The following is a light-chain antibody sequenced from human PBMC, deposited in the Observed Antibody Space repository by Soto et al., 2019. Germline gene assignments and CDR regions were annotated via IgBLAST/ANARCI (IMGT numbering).Light chain of an antibody. CDR3: QQYGTSPPWT. J-gene: IGKJ1*01. V-gene: IGKV3-20*01. CDR2: LAS. CDR1: ERVSASY. Sequence: VLTQSPDTLSLSPGDRATLSCRASERVSASYIAWYQQKPGQAPRLLIYLASSRATGIPDRFSGSGSGTDFTLTISRLEPEDFAVYFCQQYGTSPPWTFGPGTKVDIK.